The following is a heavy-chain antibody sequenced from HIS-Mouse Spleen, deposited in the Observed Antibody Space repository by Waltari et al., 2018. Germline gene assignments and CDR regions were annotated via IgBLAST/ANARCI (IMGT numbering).Heavy chain of an antibody. D-gene: IGHD3-16*02. Sequence: QVQLVQSGAEVKKPGASVKVSCKASGYTFTGYYMHWVRQAPGQGLEWMGWINPNSGGTKYAQKFQGRVTMTRDTSISTAYMELSRLRSDDTAVYYCARNDYVWGSYRYTGFDYWGQGTLVTVSS. CDR1: GYTFTGYY. J-gene: IGHJ4*02. V-gene: IGHV1-2*02. CDR3: ARNDYVWGSYRYTGFDY. CDR2: INPNSGGT.